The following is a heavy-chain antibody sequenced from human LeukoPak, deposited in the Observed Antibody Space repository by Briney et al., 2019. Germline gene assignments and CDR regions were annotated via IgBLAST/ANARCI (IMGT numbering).Heavy chain of an antibody. CDR2: ISYDGSNK. Sequence: GGSLRLSCAASGFTFSSYGMHWVRQAPGKGLEWVAVISYDGSNKYYADSVKGRFTISRDNSKNTLYLQMNSLRAEDTAVYYCAEDMVVRGVIIFDYWGQGTLVTVSS. D-gene: IGHD3-10*01. J-gene: IGHJ4*02. V-gene: IGHV3-30*18. CDR1: GFTFSSYG. CDR3: AEDMVVRGVIIFDY.